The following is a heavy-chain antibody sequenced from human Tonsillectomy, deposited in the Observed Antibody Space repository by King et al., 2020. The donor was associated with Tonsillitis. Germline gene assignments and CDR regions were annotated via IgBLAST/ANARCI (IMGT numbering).Heavy chain of an antibody. V-gene: IGHV3-7*03. D-gene: IGHD5-18*01. Sequence: VQLVESGGGLVQPGGSLRLSCAASGFTFSDYWMSWVRQAPGKGLEWVANIKQDGSEKYYVDSVKGRFTISRDNAKNSLYLQMNSLRAEDTAVYYCARDGGYTYGSDYWGQGTLVTVSS. CDR3: ARDGGYTYGSDY. J-gene: IGHJ4*02. CDR2: IKQDGSEK. CDR1: GFTFSDYW.